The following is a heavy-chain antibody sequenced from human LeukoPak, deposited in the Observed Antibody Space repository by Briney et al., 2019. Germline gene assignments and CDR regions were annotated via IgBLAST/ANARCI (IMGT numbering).Heavy chain of an antibody. CDR3: AKSHYYHSSTKTAYFDS. D-gene: IGHD3-22*01. CDR1: GFSFDDYA. Sequence: PGGSLRLSCAASGFSFDDYAMHWVRHPPGKGLEWVSLISWDGARTYYADSVKGRFTTSRDNNKNSLYLQMNSLRSEDTAFYYCAKSHYYHSSTKTAYFDSWGQGTLVTVSS. J-gene: IGHJ4*02. CDR2: ISWDGART. V-gene: IGHV3-43D*03.